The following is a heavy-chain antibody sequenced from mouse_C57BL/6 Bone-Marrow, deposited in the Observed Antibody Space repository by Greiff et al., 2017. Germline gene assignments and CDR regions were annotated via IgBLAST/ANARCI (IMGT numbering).Heavy chain of an antibody. V-gene: IGHV14-2*01. CDR3: ARGTVVATRVDY. J-gene: IGHJ2*01. D-gene: IGHD1-1*01. CDR2: IDPEDGET. CDR1: GFNIKGYY. Sequence: EVQLVESGAELVKPGASVKLSCTASGFNIKGYYMHWVKQRPGQGLEWIGRIDPEDGETKYAPKFQGKATITADTSSNTAYLQLSSLASEDTAVEYCARGTVVATRVDYWGQGTPLTVSA.